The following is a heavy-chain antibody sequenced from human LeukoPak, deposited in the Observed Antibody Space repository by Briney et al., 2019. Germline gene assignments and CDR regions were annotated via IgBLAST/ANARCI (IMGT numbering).Heavy chain of an antibody. Sequence: KPSETLSLTCAVYGGSFSGYYWSWIRQPPGKGLEWIGEINHSGSTNYNPSLKSRVTISVDTSKNQFSLKLSSVTAADTAVYYCAREPRPYSSSWYLNAFDIWGQGTMVTVSS. J-gene: IGHJ3*02. CDR1: GGSFSGYY. D-gene: IGHD6-13*01. V-gene: IGHV4-34*01. CDR3: AREPRPYSSSWYLNAFDI. CDR2: INHSGST.